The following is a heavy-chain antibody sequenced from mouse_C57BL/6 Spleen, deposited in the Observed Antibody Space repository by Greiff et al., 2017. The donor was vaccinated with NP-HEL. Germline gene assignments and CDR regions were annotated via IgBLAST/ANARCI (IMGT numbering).Heavy chain of an antibody. Sequence: QVQLKQPGAELVRPGSSVKLSCKASGYTFTSYWMHWVKQRPIQGLEWIGNIDPSDSETHYNQKFKDKATLTVDKSSSTAYMQLSSLTSEDSAVYYCARGGYDYDGDYWGQGTTLTVSS. CDR3: ARGGYDYDGDY. D-gene: IGHD2-4*01. J-gene: IGHJ2*01. CDR2: IDPSDSET. CDR1: GYTFTSYW. V-gene: IGHV1-52*01.